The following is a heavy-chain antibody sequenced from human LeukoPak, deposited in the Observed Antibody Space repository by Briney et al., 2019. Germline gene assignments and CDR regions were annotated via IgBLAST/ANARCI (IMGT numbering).Heavy chain of an antibody. J-gene: IGHJ4*02. Sequence: GTSLRLSCVASGFTFTNYAMSWVRQAPGKGLEWVSAITGSDGSSYYADSVKGRFTISRDNSKNTLYLQVNSLRAEDTAVYYCAKWGDYDILTGYYVPDFWGQGTLVTVSS. V-gene: IGHV3-23*01. CDR3: AKWGDYDILTGYYVPDF. CDR1: GFTFTNYA. D-gene: IGHD3-9*01. CDR2: ITGSDGSS.